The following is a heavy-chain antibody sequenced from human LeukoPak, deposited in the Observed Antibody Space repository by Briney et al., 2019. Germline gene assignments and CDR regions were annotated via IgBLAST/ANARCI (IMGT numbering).Heavy chain of an antibody. CDR1: GFTFSSYG. CDR3: AKDAVTMAYLYYFDY. V-gene: IGHV3-30*02. Sequence: PGGSLRPSCAASGFTFSSYGMHWVRQAPGKGLEWVAFIRYDGSNKYYADSVKGRFTISRDNSKNTLYLQMNSLRAEDTAVYYCAKDAVTMAYLYYFDYWGQGTLVTVSS. D-gene: IGHD3-10*01. J-gene: IGHJ4*02. CDR2: IRYDGSNK.